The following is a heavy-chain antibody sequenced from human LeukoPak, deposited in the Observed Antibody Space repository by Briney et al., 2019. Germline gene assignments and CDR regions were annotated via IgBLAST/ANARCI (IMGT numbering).Heavy chain of an antibody. Sequence: GSSVRLSCAGSGFTFGVYGMHWFRQTPGKGLEWVAVIAYDGSRAFYADSVKGRFTISRDNSKNTLPVHMDDLIAEDTAVYYCTRYNNAHFDYWGQGTLVTVSS. CDR2: IAYDGSRA. CDR1: GFTFGVYG. CDR3: TRYNNAHFDY. D-gene: IGHD1-14*01. J-gene: IGHJ4*02. V-gene: IGHV3-30*03.